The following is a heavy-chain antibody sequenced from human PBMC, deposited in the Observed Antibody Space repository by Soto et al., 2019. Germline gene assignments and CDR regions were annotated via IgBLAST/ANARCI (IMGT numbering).Heavy chain of an antibody. Sequence: EVQLVESGGGLVQPGGSLRLSCAASGFTFSTYYMNWVRQAPGKGLEWLSYISSSSHTIYYADSVKGRFTISRDNAKNSLYLQMNSLRDEDTAIYYCARDSRFSYGMDVWGQGTTVTVSS. CDR1: GFTFSTYY. CDR3: ARDSRFSYGMDV. J-gene: IGHJ6*02. CDR2: ISSSSHTI. V-gene: IGHV3-48*02.